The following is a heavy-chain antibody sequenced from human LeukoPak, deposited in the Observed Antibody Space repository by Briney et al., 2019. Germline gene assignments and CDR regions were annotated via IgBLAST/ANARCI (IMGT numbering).Heavy chain of an antibody. D-gene: IGHD2-15*01. CDR1: GFTVSSNY. CDR2: IYSGGRT. CDR3: ARVGSGYCSGGSCYAWYFDY. J-gene: IGHJ4*02. V-gene: IGHV3-53*01. Sequence: GGSLRLSCAASGFTVSSNYMSWVRQAPGKGLEWVSLIYSGGRTYYADSVKGRFTISRDNSKNTLYLQMNSLRAEDTAVYYCARVGSGYCSGGSCYAWYFDYWGQGTLVTVSS.